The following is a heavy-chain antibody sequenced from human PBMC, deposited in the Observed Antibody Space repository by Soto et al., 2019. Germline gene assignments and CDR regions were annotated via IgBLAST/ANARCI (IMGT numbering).Heavy chain of an antibody. J-gene: IGHJ3*02. CDR2: ISSSSSYI. CDR1: GFTFSSYS. CDR3: ARVGILYSSSWYLTDPNAHDAFDI. Sequence: EVQLVESGGGLVKPGGSLRLSCAASGFTFSSYSMNWVRQAPGKGLEWVSSISSSSSYIYYADSVKGRFIISRDNAKNSLYLQMNSLRAEDTAVYYCARVGILYSSSWYLTDPNAHDAFDIWGQGTMVTVSS. D-gene: IGHD6-13*01. V-gene: IGHV3-21*01.